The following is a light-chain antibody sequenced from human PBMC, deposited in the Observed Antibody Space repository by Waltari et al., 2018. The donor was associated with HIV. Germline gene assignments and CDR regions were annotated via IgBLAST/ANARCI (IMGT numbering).Light chain of an antibody. Sequence: IVMTQSPDSLGVSLGERATINCKSSQSILYTAGNTHYLAWYQQRPGQAPKLLIYWATIRESGVPDRISGSGSGTDFTLTINSLQAEDVAVYYCQQYYDAPYTFGQGTKVDI. J-gene: IGKJ2*01. CDR1: QSILYTAGNTHY. V-gene: IGKV4-1*01. CDR2: WAT. CDR3: QQYYDAPYT.